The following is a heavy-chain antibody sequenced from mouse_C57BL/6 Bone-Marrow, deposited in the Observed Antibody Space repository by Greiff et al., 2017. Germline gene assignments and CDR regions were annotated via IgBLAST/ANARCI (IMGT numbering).Heavy chain of an antibody. V-gene: IGHV5-4*01. J-gene: IGHJ2*01. CDR2: ISDGGSYT. CDR3: ARDGYYRRRNYFDY. CDR1: GFTFSSYA. D-gene: IGHD2-3*01. Sequence: EVKLVESGGGLVKPGGSLKLSCAASGFTFSSYAMSWVRQTPEKRLEWVATISDGGSYTYYPDNVKGRFTISRDNAKHNLYLQMSHLKSEDTAMYYCARDGYYRRRNYFDYWGQGTTLTVSS.